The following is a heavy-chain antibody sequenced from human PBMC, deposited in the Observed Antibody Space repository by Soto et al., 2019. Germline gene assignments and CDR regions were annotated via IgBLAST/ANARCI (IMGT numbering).Heavy chain of an antibody. J-gene: IGHJ4*02. CDR3: ARDIGYGGN. CDR1: GFTFSTSW. D-gene: IGHD3-16*01. Sequence: EVQLVESGGGLVQPGGSLRLSCTTSGFTFSTSWMHWVRQTPGKGLLWVSHISTDGSITNYADSAKGRFTISRDNAKNTLFLQMNNLRAEDTDVYFCARDIGYGGNWGQGTLVNVSS. CDR2: ISTDGSIT. V-gene: IGHV3-74*01.